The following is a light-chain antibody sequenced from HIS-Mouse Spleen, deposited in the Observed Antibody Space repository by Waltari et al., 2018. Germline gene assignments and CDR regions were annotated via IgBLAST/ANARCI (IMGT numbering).Light chain of an antibody. CDR2: LGS. V-gene: IGKV2-28*01. J-gene: IGKJ2*01. Sequence: DIVMTQSPLSLPVTPGEPASISCRSSQSLLHSNGYNYLDWYLQKPGQSPQLLIYLGSNRASGVPDRFSGSGSGTDVTLKSSRVEAEDVGVYDCMQALQTPWTFGQGTKLEIK. CDR3: MQALQTPWT. CDR1: QSLLHSNGYNY.